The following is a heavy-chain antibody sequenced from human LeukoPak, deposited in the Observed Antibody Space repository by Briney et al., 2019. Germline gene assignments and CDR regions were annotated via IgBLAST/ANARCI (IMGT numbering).Heavy chain of an antibody. J-gene: IGHJ4*02. Sequence: PGGSLRLSCAASGFTFSSYAMSWVRQAPGKGLEWVSYISGSSGAIYYADSVKGRFTISRDNAKSSLYLQMNSLRDEDTAVYYCARPRYCSGGSCCLSDWGQGTLVTVSS. CDR3: ARPRYCSGGSCCLSD. D-gene: IGHD2-15*01. CDR2: ISGSSGAI. CDR1: GFTFSSYA. V-gene: IGHV3-48*02.